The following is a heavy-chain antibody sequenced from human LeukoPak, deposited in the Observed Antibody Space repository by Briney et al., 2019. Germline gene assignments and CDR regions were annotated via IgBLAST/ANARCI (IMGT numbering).Heavy chain of an antibody. CDR2: ISSSSSTI. J-gene: IGHJ6*02. CDR3: ARVVFGDNEHYYYGMDV. D-gene: IGHD4-17*01. Sequence: GGSLRLSCAASGFTFSSYSMNWVRQAPGKGLEWVSYISSSSSTIYYADSVKGRFTISRDNAKNSLYLQMNSLRAEDTAVYYCARVVFGDNEHYYYGMDVWGQGTTVTVSS. V-gene: IGHV3-48*04. CDR1: GFTFSSYS.